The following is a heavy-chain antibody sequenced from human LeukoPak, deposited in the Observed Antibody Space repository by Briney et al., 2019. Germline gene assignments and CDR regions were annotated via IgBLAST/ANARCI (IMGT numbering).Heavy chain of an antibody. Sequence: PSETLSLTCTVSGGSISSYYWNWIRQPAGKGLEWIGHIYTSGSTNYNSSLKSRVTMSVDTSKNQFSVKLNSVIAADTAMYYCARGGTGYYFDYWGQGTLVTVSS. D-gene: IGHD3/OR15-3a*01. CDR1: GGSISSYY. CDR2: IYTSGST. CDR3: ARGGTGYYFDY. J-gene: IGHJ4*02. V-gene: IGHV4-4*07.